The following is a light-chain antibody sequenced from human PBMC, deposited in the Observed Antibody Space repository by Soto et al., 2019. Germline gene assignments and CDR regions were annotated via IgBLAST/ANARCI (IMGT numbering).Light chain of an antibody. V-gene: IGKV1-33*01. CDR3: QHDDHRPPLT. CDR2: DVS. Sequence: DIQILQSPSSLSASVVDRVTITCQARQDIKNYLNWYQQKPGKAPKLLIYDVSKLETGVPSRFSGSGSWTHFYLTISSLQPDDVATYDCQHDDHRPPLTFGGGTRVQSK. CDR1: QDIKNY. J-gene: IGKJ4*01.